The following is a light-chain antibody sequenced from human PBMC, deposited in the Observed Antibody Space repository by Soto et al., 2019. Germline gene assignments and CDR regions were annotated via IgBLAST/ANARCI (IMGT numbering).Light chain of an antibody. CDR2: KSN. V-gene: IGLV1-47*01. CDR3: AAWDDSLSAWV. J-gene: IGLJ3*02. CDR1: SYNVGKNL. Sequence: QAVVTQPPSASGTPGQRVTISCSGGSYNVGKNLVYWYQQRPGTAPKLIIFKSNQRPSGVPDRFSGSNSGSSASLASSGLRSEEEADYFWAAWDDSLSAWVFGGGTKLTVL.